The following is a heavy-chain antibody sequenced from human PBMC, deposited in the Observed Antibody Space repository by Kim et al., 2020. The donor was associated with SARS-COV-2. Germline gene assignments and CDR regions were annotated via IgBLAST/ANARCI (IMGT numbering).Heavy chain of an antibody. V-gene: IGHV4-39*01. D-gene: IGHD3-22*01. J-gene: IGHJ4*02. CDR1: GGSISSSSYY. CDR2: IYYSGST. Sequence: SETLSLTCTVSGGSISSSSYYWGWIRQPPGKGLEWIGSIYYSGSTYYNPSLKSRVTISVDTSKNQFSLKLSSVNAADTAVYYCARQTYYYDSSGYYLLDYWGQGTLVTVSS. CDR3: ARQTYYYDSSGYYLLDY.